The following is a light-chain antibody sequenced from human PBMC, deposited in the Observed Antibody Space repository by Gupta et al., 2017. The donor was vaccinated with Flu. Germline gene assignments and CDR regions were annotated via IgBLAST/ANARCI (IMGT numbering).Light chain of an antibody. CDR2: GSN. V-gene: IGLV1-44*01. CDR1: SSNIGSNA. CDR3: AAWDDSLNGHYV. Sequence: VTITRSGSSSNIGSNAVNWYQQVPGTSPKLLIYGSNQRPSGVPDRFAGSKSGTSASLAIRGLQSEDEADYYCAAWDDSLNGHYVFGTGTKVTVL. J-gene: IGLJ1*01.